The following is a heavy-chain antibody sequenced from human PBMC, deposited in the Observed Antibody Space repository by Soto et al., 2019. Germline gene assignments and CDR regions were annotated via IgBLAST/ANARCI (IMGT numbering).Heavy chain of an antibody. CDR2: IYWDDDK. CDR1: GFSLSTSGVG. J-gene: IGHJ5*02. Sequence: QITLKESGPTLVKPTQTLTLTCTFSGFSLSTSGVGVGWIRQPPGKALEWLALIYWDDDKRYSPSLKSRLTITKDTSKNQVVLTMTNMDPVDTATYYCAHSGITMVRGVIESRWCDPWGQGTLVTVSS. CDR3: AHSGITMVRGVIESRWCDP. D-gene: IGHD3-10*01. V-gene: IGHV2-5*02.